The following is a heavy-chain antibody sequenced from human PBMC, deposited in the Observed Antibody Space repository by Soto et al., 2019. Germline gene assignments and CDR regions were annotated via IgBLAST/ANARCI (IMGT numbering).Heavy chain of an antibody. D-gene: IGHD2-15*01. CDR2: ISYDGSNK. J-gene: IGHJ5*02. V-gene: IGHV3-30*18. CDR3: AKDRAHCSGGSCPNWFDP. Sequence: SLRLSCSASGFTFGSYGMRWVRQAPGKGLEWVAVISYDGSNKYYSDSVKGRFTISRDNSKNTLYLQMNSLRAEDTAVYYCAKDRAHCSGGSCPNWFDPWGQGTLVTVSS. CDR1: GFTFGSYG.